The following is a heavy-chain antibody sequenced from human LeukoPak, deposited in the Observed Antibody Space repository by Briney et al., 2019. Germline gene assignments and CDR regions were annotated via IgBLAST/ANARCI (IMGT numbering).Heavy chain of an antibody. CDR2: IYWDDDK. CDR1: GFSLSTSGVL. D-gene: IGHD2-21*01. V-gene: IGHV2-5*02. CDR3: AHESRPYPGVVY. Sequence: ESGPTLVKPTQTLTLTCTFSGFSLSTSGVLVGWIRQPPGKALEWLALIYWDDDKRYSPSLKSRLTITKDTSKNQVVLTMTNMDPVDTATYYCAHESRPYPGVVYWGQGTLVTVSS. J-gene: IGHJ4*02.